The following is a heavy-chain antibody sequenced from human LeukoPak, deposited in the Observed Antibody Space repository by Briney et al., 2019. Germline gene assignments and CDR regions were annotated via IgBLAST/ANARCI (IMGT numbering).Heavy chain of an antibody. CDR3: ASEYDVGSNTGIDY. V-gene: IGHV1-18*03. CDR2: ISVFNSTYNVNT. CDR1: GCTFINYV. D-gene: IGHD3-10*01. Sequence: GSVKVSCKASGCTFINYVMTWVRQAPGQGRAGMGGISVFNSTYNVNTHYPQKLQGSVTMATDTSTDTGYIELESLRSGDVAVYYCASEYDVGSNTGIDYWGQGTLVTASS. J-gene: IGHJ4*02.